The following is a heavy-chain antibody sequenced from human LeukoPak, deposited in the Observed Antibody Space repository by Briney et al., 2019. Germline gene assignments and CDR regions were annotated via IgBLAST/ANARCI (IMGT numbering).Heavy chain of an antibody. J-gene: IGHJ4*02. Sequence: PGGSLRLSCAASGFTFSSYAMSWVRQAPGKGLEWVSAISGSGGSTYYADSVKGRFTISRDNSKNTLYLQMNSLRAEDTAVYYCAKDGGLPYYYDSSGYYYHFDYWGQGTLVTVSS. CDR1: GFTFSSYA. V-gene: IGHV3-23*01. D-gene: IGHD3-22*01. CDR2: ISGSGGST. CDR3: AKDGGLPYYYDSSGYYYHFDY.